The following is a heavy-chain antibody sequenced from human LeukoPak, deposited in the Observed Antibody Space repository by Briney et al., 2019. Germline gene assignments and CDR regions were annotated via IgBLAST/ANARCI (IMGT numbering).Heavy chain of an antibody. V-gene: IGHV4-59*01. J-gene: IGHJ6*03. CDR2: YSDST. D-gene: IGHD1-14*01. CDR1: GGSINNYF. CDR3: ARFPGGAEYRHYYYMDV. Sequence: SETLSLTCTVSGGSINNYFWSWIRQPPGKGLECIAYYSDSTNYKPSLKSRVTVSVDTSKNQFSLKLSSVTAADTAVYYCARFPGGAEYRHYYYMDVWGTGTTVTVSS.